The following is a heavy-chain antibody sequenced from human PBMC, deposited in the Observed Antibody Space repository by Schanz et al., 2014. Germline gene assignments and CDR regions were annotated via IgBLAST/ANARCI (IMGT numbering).Heavy chain of an antibody. CDR1: GFPFSDYF. CDR2: IKEDGSVK. V-gene: IGHV3-7*03. D-gene: IGHD3-10*01. J-gene: IGHJ4*02. Sequence: VQLVDSGGGLVKPGGSLRLSCTASGFPFSDYFMAWIRQPPGRGLEWVANIKEDGSVKDYVDSVKGRFTISRDNSKNSLYLQMNSLRAEDTAVYYCARIGGSVFDYWAQGTLVTVSS. CDR3: ARIGGSVFDY.